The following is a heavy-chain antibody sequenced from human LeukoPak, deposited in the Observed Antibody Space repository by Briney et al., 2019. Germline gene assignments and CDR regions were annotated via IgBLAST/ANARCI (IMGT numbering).Heavy chain of an antibody. CDR1: GFTFSSYS. J-gene: IGHJ3*02. V-gene: IGHV3-21*01. CDR2: ISTSSSYI. CDR3: ARDATYDILTGYYISNHDAFDI. D-gene: IGHD3-9*01. Sequence: GGSLRLSCAASGFTFSSYSMNWVRQAPGKGLEWVSFISTSSSYIYYADSVKGRFTVSRDNARKSLYLQMNSLRAEDTAVYYCARDATYDILTGYYISNHDAFDIWGQGTMVTVSS.